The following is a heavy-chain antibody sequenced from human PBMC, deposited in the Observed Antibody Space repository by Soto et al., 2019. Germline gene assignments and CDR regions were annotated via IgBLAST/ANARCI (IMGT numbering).Heavy chain of an antibody. D-gene: IGHD3-10*01. CDR2: INAGNGNT. J-gene: IGHJ4*02. CDR3: ARDDEGGSYCDLGY. Sequence: GASVAVSCKASGYTFTSYAMHWVRQAPGQRLEWMGWINAGNGNTKYSQKFQGRVTITRDTSASTAYMELSSLRSEDTAVYYCARDDEGGSYCDLGYWGQGTLVTVSS. CDR1: GYTFTSYA. V-gene: IGHV1-3*01.